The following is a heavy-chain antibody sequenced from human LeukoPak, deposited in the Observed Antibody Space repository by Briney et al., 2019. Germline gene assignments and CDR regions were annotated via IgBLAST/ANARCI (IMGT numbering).Heavy chain of an antibody. CDR2: IIPILGIA. CDR1: GGTFSSYA. CDR3: ARSYYYDSSGYYFLDY. V-gene: IGHV1-69*04. Sequence: SVKVSCKASGGTFSSYAISWVRQAPGQGLEWMGRIIPILGIANYAQKFQGRVTITADKSTSTAYMELSSLRSEDTAVYYCARSYYYDSSGYYFLDYWGQGTLVTVSS. D-gene: IGHD3-22*01. J-gene: IGHJ4*02.